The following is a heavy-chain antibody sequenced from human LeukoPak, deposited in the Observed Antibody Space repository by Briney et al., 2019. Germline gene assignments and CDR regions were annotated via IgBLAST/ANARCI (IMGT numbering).Heavy chain of an antibody. CDR1: GGSISSSSYY. V-gene: IGHV4-39*07. CDR2: IYYSGST. D-gene: IGHD3-10*01. CDR3: ARTTMVRGTYYMDV. J-gene: IGHJ6*03. Sequence: PSETLSLTCTVPGGSISSSSYYWGWIRQPPGKGLEWIGSIYYSGSTYYNPSLKSRVTISVDTSKNQFSLKLSSVTAADTAVYYCARTTMVRGTYYMDVWGKGTTVTISS.